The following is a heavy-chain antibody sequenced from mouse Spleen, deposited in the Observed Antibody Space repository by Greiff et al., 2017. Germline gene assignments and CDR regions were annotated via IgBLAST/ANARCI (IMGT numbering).Heavy chain of an antibody. J-gene: IGHJ2*01. V-gene: IGHV5-9-3*01. D-gene: IGHD2-14*01. CDR1: GFTFSSYA. CDR3: ARHGGRYENFDY. Sequence: EVQVVESGGGLVKRGGSLKLSCAASGFTFSSYAMSWVRQTPEKRLEWVATISSGGGNTYYPDSVKGRFTISRDNAKNTLYLQMSSLKSEDTAMYYCARHGGRYENFDYWGQGTTLTVSS. CDR2: ISSGGGNT.